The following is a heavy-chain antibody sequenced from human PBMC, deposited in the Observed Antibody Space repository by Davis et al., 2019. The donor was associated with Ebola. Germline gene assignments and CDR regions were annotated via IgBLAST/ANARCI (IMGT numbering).Heavy chain of an antibody. J-gene: IGHJ4*02. CDR2: IWYDGSNK. Sequence: GESLKISCAASGFTFSSYGMHWVRQAPGQGLEWVAVIWYDGSNKYYADSVKGRFTISRDNSKNTLYLQMNSLRAEDTAVYYCANPSIGIKNWGQGTLVTFSS. V-gene: IGHV3-33*08. D-gene: IGHD2/OR15-2a*01. CDR3: ANPSIGIKN. CDR1: GFTFSSYG.